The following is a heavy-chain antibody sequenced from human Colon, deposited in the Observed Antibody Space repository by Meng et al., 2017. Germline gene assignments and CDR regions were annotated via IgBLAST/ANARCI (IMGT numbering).Heavy chain of an antibody. J-gene: IGHJ4*02. CDR2: ISGYTGNT. CDR1: GYTFNNYD. Sequence: ASVKVSCKASGYTFNNYDISWVRQAPGQGLEWVGWISGYTGNTNYAHDLRGRVTFTRDTSPGTAYMELGSLRSDDTAVYYCARGSGSSSRGYDYWGRGTLVTVSS. V-gene: IGHV1-18*01. D-gene: IGHD6-19*01. CDR3: ARGSGSSSRGYDY.